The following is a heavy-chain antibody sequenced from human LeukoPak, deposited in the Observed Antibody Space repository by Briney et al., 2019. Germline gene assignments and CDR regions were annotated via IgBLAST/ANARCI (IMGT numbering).Heavy chain of an antibody. V-gene: IGHV3-20*04. CDR2: INWNGGST. Sequence: PGGSLRLSCAASGFTFDDYGMSWVRQAPGKGLERVSGINWNGGSTGYADSVKGRFTISRDNAKNSLYLQMNSLRAEDTALYYCARGYCSGGSCYPSDYWGQGTLVTVSS. J-gene: IGHJ4*02. D-gene: IGHD2-15*01. CDR1: GFTFDDYG. CDR3: ARGYCSGGSCYPSDY.